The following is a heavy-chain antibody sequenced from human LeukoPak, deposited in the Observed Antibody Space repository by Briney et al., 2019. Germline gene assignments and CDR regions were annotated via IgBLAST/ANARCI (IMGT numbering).Heavy chain of an antibody. CDR3: ARGDAAAPTRRYYYYMDV. J-gene: IGHJ6*03. Sequence: KPSETLSLTCTVSGYSISSGYYWGWIRQPPGKGLEWIGSIYHSGSTYYNPSLKSRVTISVDTSKNQFSLKLSSVTAADTAVYYCARGDAAAPTRRYYYYMDVWGKGTTVTVSS. V-gene: IGHV4-38-2*02. D-gene: IGHD6-13*01. CDR2: IYHSGST. CDR1: GYSISSGYY.